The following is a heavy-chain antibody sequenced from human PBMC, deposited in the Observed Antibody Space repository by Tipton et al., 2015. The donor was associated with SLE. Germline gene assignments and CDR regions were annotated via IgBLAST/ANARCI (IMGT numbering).Heavy chain of an antibody. Sequence: TLCLTCTVSGGSFSETDYYWSWMRQGPGKGLELIAYIFYRGSINSNLSLKIRLTISAYASKYQFTLNLTSVTAADTAVYYCARGTTTGYTEFDSWGQGTLVTVSS. D-gene: IGHD3-9*01. J-gene: IGHJ5*01. CDR1: GGSFSETDYY. CDR3: ARGTTTGYTEFDS. CDR2: IFYRGSI. V-gene: IGHV4-30-4*08.